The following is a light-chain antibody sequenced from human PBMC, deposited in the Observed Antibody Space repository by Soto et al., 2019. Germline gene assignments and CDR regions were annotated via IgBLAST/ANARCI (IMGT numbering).Light chain of an antibody. V-gene: IGKV3-20*01. CDR2: AAS. CDR1: QSINGNF. Sequence: VLTQSPGTLSLSPGERATLSCRASQSINGNFLVWYQQKLGQAPRLLIFAASSRATGIPDRFSGSGSGTDFTLTIRRLDPEDFAVYYCQQNSTSRSWTFGQGTKVEV. J-gene: IGKJ1*01. CDR3: QQNSTSRSWT.